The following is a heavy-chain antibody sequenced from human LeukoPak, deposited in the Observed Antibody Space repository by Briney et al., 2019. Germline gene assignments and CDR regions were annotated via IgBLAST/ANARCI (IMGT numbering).Heavy chain of an antibody. V-gene: IGHV3-23*01. CDR1: GFTFDDYG. CDR3: ARGAPSSGWSDLDY. CDR2: ISGSGGST. J-gene: IGHJ4*02. D-gene: IGHD6-19*01. Sequence: GGSLRLSCAASGFTFDDYGMSWVRQAPGKGLEWVSAISGSGGSTYYADSVKGRFTISRDNSKNTLYLQMNSLRAEDTAVYYCARGAPSSGWSDLDYWGQGTLVTVSS.